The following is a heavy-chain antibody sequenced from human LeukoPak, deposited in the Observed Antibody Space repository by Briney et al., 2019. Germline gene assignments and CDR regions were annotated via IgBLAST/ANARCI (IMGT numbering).Heavy chain of an antibody. CDR3: ATSLCRGVSIRRDS. D-gene: IGHD2-8*02. CDR1: GYTFTSYG. Sequence: ASVKVSCKASGYTFTSYGISWVRQAPGQGLEWMGWFSAYNGNTNYAQKLQGRVTMTTDTSTSTAYMELRSLRSDDTAVYYCATSLCRGVSIRRDSCRQATLVTVSS. V-gene: IGHV1-18*01. CDR2: FSAYNGNT. J-gene: IGHJ4*02.